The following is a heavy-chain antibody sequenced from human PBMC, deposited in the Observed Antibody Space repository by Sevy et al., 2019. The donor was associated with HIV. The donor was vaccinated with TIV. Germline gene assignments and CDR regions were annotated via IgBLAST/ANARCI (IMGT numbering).Heavy chain of an antibody. CDR1: GFCVSDNC. CDR2: IFSGGRT. V-gene: IGHV3-53*01. Sequence: GGSLRLSCAVSGFCVSDNCMSWVRQSPGKGLESVSVIFSGGRTSYADSVKGRFTVSRDNSRNTLYLQMDNLRAEDTATYYCARDRVVHNDYIFVAYYYGMDVWGQGTTVTVSS. CDR3: ARDRVVHNDYIFVAYYYGMDV. D-gene: IGHD4-4*01. J-gene: IGHJ6*02.